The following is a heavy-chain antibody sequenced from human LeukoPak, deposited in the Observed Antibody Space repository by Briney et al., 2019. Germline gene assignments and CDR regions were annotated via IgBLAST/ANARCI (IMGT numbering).Heavy chain of an antibody. J-gene: IGHJ4*02. CDR3: AAVWDGSGSYNGY. CDR2: IVVGSGNT. D-gene: IGHD3-10*01. Sequence: SVKVSCKSAGFTFTSSAMQWVRQARGQRLEWIGWIVVGSGNTNYAHKFQERVTITRDMSTSKAYTELSSLRSEDTAVYYCAAVWDGSGSYNGYWGQGTLVTVSS. CDR1: GFTFTSSA. V-gene: IGHV1-58*02.